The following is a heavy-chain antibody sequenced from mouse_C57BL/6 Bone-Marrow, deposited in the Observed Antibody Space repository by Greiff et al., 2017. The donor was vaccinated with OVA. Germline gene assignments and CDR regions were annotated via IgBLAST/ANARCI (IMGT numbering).Heavy chain of an antibody. CDR1: GYTFTSYT. V-gene: IGHV1-4*01. D-gene: IGHD4-1*01. J-gene: IGHJ2*01. CDR3: ARKGLGPLFDY. CDR2: INPSSGYT. Sequence: VQLQQSVAELARPGASVKMSCKASGYTFTSYTMHWVKQRPGQGLEWIGYINPSSGYTKYNQKFKDKATLTADKSSSTAYMQLSSLTSEDSAVYYCARKGLGPLFDYWGQGTTLTVSS.